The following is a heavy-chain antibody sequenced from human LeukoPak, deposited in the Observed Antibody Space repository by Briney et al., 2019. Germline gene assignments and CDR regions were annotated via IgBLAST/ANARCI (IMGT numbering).Heavy chain of an antibody. V-gene: IGHV1-18*04. CDR2: ISAYNGNT. J-gene: IGHJ4*02. D-gene: IGHD3-10*02. Sequence: GASVKVSCKASGYTFTGYYMHWVRQAPGQGLEWMGWISAYNGNTNYAQKLQGRVTMTTDTSTSTAYMELRSLRSDDTAVYYCARDRIAHYYYDILFGELPYMGYWGQGTLVTVSS. CDR3: ARDRIAHYYYDILFGELPYMGY. CDR1: GYTFTGYY.